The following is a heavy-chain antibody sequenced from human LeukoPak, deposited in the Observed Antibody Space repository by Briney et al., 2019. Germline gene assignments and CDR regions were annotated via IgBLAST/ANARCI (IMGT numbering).Heavy chain of an antibody. V-gene: IGHV4-34*01. Sequence: SSETLSLTCAVYGGSFSGYYWSWIRQPPGKGLEWIGEINHSGSTNYNPSLKSRVTISVDTSKNQFSLKLSSVTAADTAVYYCARGSVFDYWGRGTLVTVSS. J-gene: IGHJ4*02. CDR2: INHSGST. CDR3: ARGSVFDY. CDR1: GGSFSGYY.